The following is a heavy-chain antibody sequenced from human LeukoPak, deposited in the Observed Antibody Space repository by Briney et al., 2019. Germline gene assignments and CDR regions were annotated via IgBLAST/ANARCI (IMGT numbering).Heavy chain of an antibody. D-gene: IGHD5-18*01. CDR3: ARDRPVDTAMVRYYYYYGMDV. V-gene: IGHV3-21*01. CDR1: GFTFSSYS. Sequence: GGSLRLSCAASGFTFSSYSMNWVRQAPGKGLEWVSSISSSSSYIYYADSVKGRFTISRDNAKNSLYLQMNSLRAEDTAVYYCARDRPVDTAMVRYYYYYGMDVWGQGTTVTVSS. CDR2: ISSSSSYI. J-gene: IGHJ6*02.